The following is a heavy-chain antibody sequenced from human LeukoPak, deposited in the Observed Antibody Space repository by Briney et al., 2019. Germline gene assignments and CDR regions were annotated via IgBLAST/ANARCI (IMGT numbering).Heavy chain of an antibody. CDR2: IIPILGIA. CDR1: GGTFTSYT. D-gene: IGHD6-13*01. Sequence: GSSVKVSCKASGGTFTSYTISWVRQAPGQGLEWMGRIIPILGIANYAQKFQGRVTITADKSTSTAYMELSSLRSEDTAVYYCASLPLGIAAAGTDYWGQGTLATVSS. V-gene: IGHV1-69*02. J-gene: IGHJ4*02. CDR3: ASLPLGIAAAGTDY.